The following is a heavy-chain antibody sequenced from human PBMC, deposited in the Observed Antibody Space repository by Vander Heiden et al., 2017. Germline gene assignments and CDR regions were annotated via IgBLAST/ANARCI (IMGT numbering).Heavy chain of an antibody. V-gene: IGHV3-15*01. CDR1: GFTFTNGW. D-gene: IGHD3-10*01. CDR2: IKSKPDGGTT. J-gene: IGHJ4*02. Sequence: EVQLVESGGGLVKPGGSLRLSCAASGFTFTNGWMVWVRQAPGKGLEWVGRIKSKPDGGTTDYAASVKGRFTISRDDSKDTLYLEMNGLKTEDTAVYYCSTAPYGSGSYFWYWGQGTLVTVSS. CDR3: STAPYGSGSYFWY.